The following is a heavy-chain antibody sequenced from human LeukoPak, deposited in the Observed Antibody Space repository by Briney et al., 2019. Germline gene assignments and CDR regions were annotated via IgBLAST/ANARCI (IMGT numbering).Heavy chain of an antibody. V-gene: IGHV3-23*01. CDR2: TSSSDAGT. Sequence: GGTLRLSCAASGFALSSYAMSWVRQAPGKGLEWVSATSSSDAGTYHAESVRGRFAISRDNSKNTLYLQMNSLRADDAAVYYCARAPVTSCRGAFCYPFDIWGLGTLVTVSS. J-gene: IGHJ4*02. CDR3: ARAPVTSCRGAFCYPFDI. D-gene: IGHD2-15*01. CDR1: GFALSSYA.